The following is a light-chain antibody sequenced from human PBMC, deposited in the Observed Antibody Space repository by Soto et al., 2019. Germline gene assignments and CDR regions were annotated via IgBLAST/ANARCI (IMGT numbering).Light chain of an antibody. J-gene: IGKJ1*01. CDR2: GAS. CDR1: QTIGTY. CDR3: QQYDNLPPWT. Sequence: EIVMTQSPATLSVSPGESATLSCKASQTIGTYLAWYQQKPGQAPRLLIYGASTRATGVPARFSGGVSGTEYTLTISSLQSEDFAIYHCQQYDNLPPWTFGQGTKVEIK. V-gene: IGKV3-15*01.